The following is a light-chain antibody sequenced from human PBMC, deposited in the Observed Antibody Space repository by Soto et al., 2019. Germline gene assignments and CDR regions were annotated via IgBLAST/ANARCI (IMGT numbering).Light chain of an antibody. CDR1: ETVDTSS. CDR3: HQYGSAPLT. CDR2: SAS. J-gene: IGKJ4*01. V-gene: IGKV3-20*01. Sequence: EIVLTQSPGTLSLSPGETATLSCRASETVDTSSLGWYQQKPGRAPSLLIYSASRRATGIPDSFDASGSATDFTLTISRLEPEDFAVYYCHQYGSAPLTFGGGTKVEI.